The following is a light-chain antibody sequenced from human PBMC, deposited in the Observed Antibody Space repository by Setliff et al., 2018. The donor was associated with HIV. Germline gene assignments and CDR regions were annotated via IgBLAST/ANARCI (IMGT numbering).Light chain of an antibody. V-gene: IGLV2-14*03. CDR2: DVS. J-gene: IGLJ1*01. CDR1: SSDVGGYNY. CDR3: SSYTSSTPLYV. Sequence: QSALTQPASVSGSPGQSITISCAETSSDVGGYNYVSWYQQRPGKAPKLMISDVSNRPSGVSNRFSGSKSGNTASLTISGLQAEDEADYYCSSYTSSTPLYVFGTGTKVTVL.